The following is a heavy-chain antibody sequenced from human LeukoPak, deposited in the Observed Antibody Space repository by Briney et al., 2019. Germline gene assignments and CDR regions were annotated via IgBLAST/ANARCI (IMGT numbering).Heavy chain of an antibody. CDR2: MSPNSGNT. V-gene: IGHV1-8*01. Sequence: ASVKVSCKASGYTFTSYDTNWVRQATGQGLEWVGWMSPNSGNTGYAQKFQGRVTMTRNTFISTAYMELSSLRSEDTAVYYCAVDYGGNSGWFDPWGQGTLVTVSS. J-gene: IGHJ5*02. CDR3: AVDYGGNSGWFDP. CDR1: GYTFTSYD. D-gene: IGHD4-23*01.